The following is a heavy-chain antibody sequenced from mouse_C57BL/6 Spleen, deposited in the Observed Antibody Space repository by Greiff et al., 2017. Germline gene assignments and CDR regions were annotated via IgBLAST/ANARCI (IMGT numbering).Heavy chain of an antibody. CDR1: GYSITSGYY. Sequence: EVQLQESGPGLVKPSQSLSLTCSVTGYSITSGYYWNWIRQFPGNKLEWMGYISYDGSNNYNPSLKNRISITRDTSKNQLFLKLKSVTTEDTATYYCARDRNYYGSSPFDYWGQGTTLTVSS. J-gene: IGHJ2*01. CDR3: ARDRNYYGSSPFDY. CDR2: ISYDGSN. D-gene: IGHD1-1*01. V-gene: IGHV3-6*01.